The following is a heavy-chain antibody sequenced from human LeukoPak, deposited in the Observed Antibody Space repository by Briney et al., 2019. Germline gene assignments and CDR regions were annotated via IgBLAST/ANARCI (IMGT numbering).Heavy chain of an antibody. CDR2: IGYDGGSK. D-gene: IGHD3-3*01. Sequence: GGSLRLSCAASGFTFSSYSMNWVRQAPGKGLKWVVVIGYDGGSKYYADSVKGRFTISRDNSKNTLFLQMNSLRAEDTAGYYCAREGRSGADSFDIWGQGTMVTVSS. J-gene: IGHJ3*02. CDR1: GFTFSSYS. V-gene: IGHV3-33*08. CDR3: AREGRSGADSFDI.